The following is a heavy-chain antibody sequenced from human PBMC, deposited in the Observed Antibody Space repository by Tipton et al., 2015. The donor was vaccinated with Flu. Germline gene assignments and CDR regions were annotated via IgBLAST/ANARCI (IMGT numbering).Heavy chain of an antibody. CDR1: GFFFRAYV. CDR3: AKLAYCGGDCSPGDY. D-gene: IGHD2-21*02. V-gene: IGHV3-21*04. Sequence: QLVQSGGGLVNPGGSLRLSCEASGFFFRAYVMNWVRQAPGRGLEWVASISSGPDDSNYADSVRGRFAISRDNAKNSLYLQMNSLRAEDTALYYCAKLAYCGGDCSPGDYWGQGTLVNVSS. J-gene: IGHJ4*02. CDR2: ISSGPDDS.